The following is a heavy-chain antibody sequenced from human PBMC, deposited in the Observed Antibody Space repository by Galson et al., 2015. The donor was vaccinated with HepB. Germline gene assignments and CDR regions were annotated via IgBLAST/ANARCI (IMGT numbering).Heavy chain of an antibody. CDR3: ARDNGWFDP. V-gene: IGHV3-66*01. Sequence: SLRLSCAVPGFTVSSNHMSWVRQAPGKGLEWVSVIYSGGYIQYADSVKGRFAISRDNSKTFLQMNSLGVEDTAVYYCARDNGWFDPWGQGTLVTVSS. J-gene: IGHJ5*02. CDR1: GFTVSSNH. CDR2: IYSGGYI.